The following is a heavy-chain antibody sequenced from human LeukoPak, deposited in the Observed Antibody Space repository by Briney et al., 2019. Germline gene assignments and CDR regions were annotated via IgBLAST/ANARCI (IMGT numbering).Heavy chain of an antibody. CDR1: GGTFSSYA. Sequence: PVKVSCKASGGTFSSYAISWVRQAPGQGLEWMGGIIPIFGTANYAQKFQGRVTITADESTSTAYMELSSLRSEDTAVYYCARGLYCGGDCYSDDAFDIWGQGTMVTVSS. CDR2: IIPIFGTA. J-gene: IGHJ3*02. D-gene: IGHD2-21*01. V-gene: IGHV1-69*01. CDR3: ARGLYCGGDCYSDDAFDI.